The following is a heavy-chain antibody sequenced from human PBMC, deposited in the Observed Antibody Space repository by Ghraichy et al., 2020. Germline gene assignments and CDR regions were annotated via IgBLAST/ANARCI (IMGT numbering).Heavy chain of an antibody. V-gene: IGHV4-59*01. CDR2: IYYSGST. CDR3: ARGAYYDFWSGYYTPKNWFDP. D-gene: IGHD3-3*01. CDR1: GGSISSYY. J-gene: IGHJ5*02. Sequence: SETLSLTCTVSGGSISSYYWSWIRQPPGKGLEWIGYIYYSGSTNYNPSLKSRVTISVDTSKNQFSLKLSSVTAADTAVYYCARGAYYDFWSGYYTPKNWFDPWGQGTLVTVSS.